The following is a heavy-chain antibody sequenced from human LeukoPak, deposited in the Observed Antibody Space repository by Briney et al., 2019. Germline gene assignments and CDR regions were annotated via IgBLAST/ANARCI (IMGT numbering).Heavy chain of an antibody. V-gene: IGHV3-23*01. J-gene: IGHJ3*02. Sequence: GGSLRLSCAASGFTFSSYAMSWVRQAPGKGLEWVSAISGSGGSTYYADSVKGRFTISRDNSKNTLYLQMNSLRAEDTAVYYCARDLVSGYSYGAREAFDIWGQGTMVTVSS. CDR3: ARDLVSGYSYGAREAFDI. CDR2: ISGSGGST. CDR1: GFTFSSYA. D-gene: IGHD5-18*01.